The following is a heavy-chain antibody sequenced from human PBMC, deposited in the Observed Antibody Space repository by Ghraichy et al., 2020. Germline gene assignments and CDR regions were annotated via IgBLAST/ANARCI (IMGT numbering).Heavy chain of an antibody. Sequence: SETLSLTCTVSGGSISSSSYYWGWIRQPPGKGLEWIGSIYYSGSTYYNPSLKSRVTISVDTSKNQFSLKLSSVTAADTAVYYCARRGGRSIFGVVIEHDAFDIWGQGTMVTVSS. J-gene: IGHJ3*02. D-gene: IGHD3-3*01. CDR2: IYYSGST. V-gene: IGHV4-39*01. CDR3: ARRGGRSIFGVVIEHDAFDI. CDR1: GGSISSSSYY.